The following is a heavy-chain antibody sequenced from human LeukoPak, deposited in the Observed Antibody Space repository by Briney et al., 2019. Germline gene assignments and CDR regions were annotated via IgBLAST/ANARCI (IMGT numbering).Heavy chain of an antibody. CDR3: TTDPSALVLHRGMVDY. V-gene: IGHV3-15*05. D-gene: IGHD1-14*01. J-gene: IGHJ4*02. Sequence: GGSLRLSCAASRFTFSNAWMSWVRQAPGKGLEWVGRIKSKTDGGTTDYAAPVRGRFTISREDSKNTLYLQMNSLKTEDTAVYYCTTDPSALVLHRGMVDYWGQGTLVTVSS. CDR1: RFTFSNAW. CDR2: IKSKTDGGTT.